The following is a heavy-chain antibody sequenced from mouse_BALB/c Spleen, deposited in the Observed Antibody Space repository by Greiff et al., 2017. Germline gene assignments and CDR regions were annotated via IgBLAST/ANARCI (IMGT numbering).Heavy chain of an antibody. V-gene: IGHV3-2*02. CDR1: GYSITSAYA. J-gene: IGHJ2*01. CDR2: ISYSGST. Sequence: EVQLQESGPGLVKPSQSLSLTCTVTGYSITSAYAWHWIRQFPGNKLEWIGYISYSGSTSYNPSLKSRISITRDTSKNQFFLQLNSLTTEDTATYYCAKVYYGYGYFDYWGQGTTLTGAS. D-gene: IGHD1-2*01. CDR3: AKVYYGYGYFDY.